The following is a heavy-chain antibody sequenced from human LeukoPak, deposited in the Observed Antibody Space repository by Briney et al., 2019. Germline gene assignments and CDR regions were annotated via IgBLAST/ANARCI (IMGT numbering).Heavy chain of an antibody. Sequence: PGGSLRLSCAASGFTFSSYNMNWVRQAPGKGLEWVSSISSSSSYIYYADPVKGRFTIYRDNAEDSLYLKMNSLRAEDTAVYYCARGGAGYSSGWYSPNFDNSGQGTLVTVSS. J-gene: IGHJ4*02. CDR2: ISSSSSYI. CDR3: ARGGAGYSSGWYSPNFDN. CDR1: GFTFSSYN. D-gene: IGHD6-19*01. V-gene: IGHV3-21*01.